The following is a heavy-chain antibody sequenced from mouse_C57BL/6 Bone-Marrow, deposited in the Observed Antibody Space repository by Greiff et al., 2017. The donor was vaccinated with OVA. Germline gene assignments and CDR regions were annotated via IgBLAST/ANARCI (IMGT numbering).Heavy chain of an antibody. V-gene: IGHV1-55*01. CDR1: GYTFTSYW. CDR3: AGGYPYYFDY. D-gene: IGHD2-14*01. Sequence: VQGVESGAELVKPGASVKMSCKASGYTFTSYWITWVKQRPGQGLEWIGDIYPGSGSTNYNEKFKSKATLTVDTSSSTAYMQLSSLTSEDSAVYYCAGGYPYYFDYWGQGTTLTVSS. J-gene: IGHJ2*01. CDR2: IYPGSGST.